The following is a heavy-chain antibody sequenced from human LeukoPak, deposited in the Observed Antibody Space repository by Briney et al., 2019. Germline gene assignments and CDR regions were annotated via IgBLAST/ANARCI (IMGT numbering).Heavy chain of an antibody. D-gene: IGHD3-3*01. CDR2: ISSSSSYI. J-gene: IGHJ4*02. CDR1: GFTFSSYW. CDR3: ARARVVLRFLEWLGFDY. V-gene: IGHV3-21*01. Sequence: GGSLRLSCAASGFTFSSYWMNWVRQAPGKGLEWVSSISSSSSYIYYADSVKGRFTISRDNAKNSLYLQMNSLRAEDTAVYYCARARVVLRFLEWLGFDYWGQGTLVTVSS.